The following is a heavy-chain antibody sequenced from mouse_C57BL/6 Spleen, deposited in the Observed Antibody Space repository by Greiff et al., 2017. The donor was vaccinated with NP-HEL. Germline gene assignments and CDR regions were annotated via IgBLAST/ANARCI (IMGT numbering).Heavy chain of an antibody. Sequence: VQLQESGPGLVAPSQSLSITCTVSGFSLTSYGVHWVRQPPGKGLEWLVVIWSDGSTTYNSALKSRLSISKDNSKSQVFLKMNSLQTDDTAMYYCARHGDYSNGYAMDYWGQGTSVTVSS. J-gene: IGHJ4*01. CDR3: ARHGDYSNGYAMDY. CDR2: IWSDGST. V-gene: IGHV2-6-1*01. D-gene: IGHD2-5*01. CDR1: GFSLTSYG.